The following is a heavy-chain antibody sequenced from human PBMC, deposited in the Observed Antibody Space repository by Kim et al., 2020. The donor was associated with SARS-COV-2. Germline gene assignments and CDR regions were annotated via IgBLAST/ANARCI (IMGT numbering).Heavy chain of an antibody. CDR3: VRHDGDY. CDR2: IRSKANNYAS. J-gene: IGHJ4*02. CDR1: GFTFSSSS. V-gene: IGHV3-73*01. Sequence: GGSLRLSCAASGFTFSSSSIHWVRQASGKGLEWVALIRSKANNYASTYAASVRGTFTIARDDSKHTAHLQMNSLKTDDTAVYSCVRHDGDYWGQGTPVTV.